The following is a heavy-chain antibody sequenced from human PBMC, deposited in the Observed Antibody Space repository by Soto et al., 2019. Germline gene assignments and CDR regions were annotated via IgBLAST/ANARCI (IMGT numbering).Heavy chain of an antibody. CDR2: ISSSSSTI. D-gene: IGHD3-9*01. CDR1: GFTFSSYS. V-gene: IGHV3-48*01. Sequence: GGSLRLSCAASGFTFSSYSMNWVRQAPGKGLEWVSYISSSSSTIYYADSVKGRFTISRDNAKNSLYLQMNSLRAEDTAVYYSARDQERYFGARGDYYYMDVWGKGTTVTVSS. J-gene: IGHJ6*03. CDR3: ARDQERYFGARGDYYYMDV.